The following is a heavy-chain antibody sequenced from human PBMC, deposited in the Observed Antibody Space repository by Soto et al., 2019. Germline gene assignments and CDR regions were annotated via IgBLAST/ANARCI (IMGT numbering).Heavy chain of an antibody. CDR3: ARADPSVVVAATWWFDP. CDR2: IIPIFGTA. Sequence: SVKVSCKASGGTFSSYAISWVRQAPGQGLEWMGGIIPIFGTANYAQKFQGRVTITADESTSTAYMELSSLRSEDTAVYYCARADPSVVVAATWWFDPWGQGTLVTVSS. CDR1: GGTFSSYA. D-gene: IGHD2-15*01. J-gene: IGHJ5*02. V-gene: IGHV1-69*13.